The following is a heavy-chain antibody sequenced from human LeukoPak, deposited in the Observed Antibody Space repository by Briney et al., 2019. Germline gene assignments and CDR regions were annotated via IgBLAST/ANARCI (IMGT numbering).Heavy chain of an antibody. CDR1: GGSFSGYY. Sequence: SETLSLTCGVYGGSFSGYYWSWLRQPPGKGLEWIGEINHSGSTNYNSSLKSRVTISVDTSKNQFSLKLSSVTAADTALYYCARGSGYSYNEYFFDNWGQGTLVTVSS. V-gene: IGHV4-34*01. D-gene: IGHD5-18*01. CDR3: ARGSGYSYNEYFFDN. CDR2: INHSGST. J-gene: IGHJ4*02.